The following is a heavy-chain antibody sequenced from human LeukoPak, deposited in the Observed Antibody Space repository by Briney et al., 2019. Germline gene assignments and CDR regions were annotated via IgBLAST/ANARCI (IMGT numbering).Heavy chain of an antibody. J-gene: IGHJ4*02. CDR2: IIPIFGTA. CDR3: ARAPSYYYDSSGYYPY. D-gene: IGHD3-22*01. Sequence: ASVKVSCKASGGTFSSYAISWVRQAPGQGLGWMGGIIPIFGTANYAQKFQGRVTITADESTSTAYMELSSLRSEDTAVYYCARAPSYYYDSSGYYPYWGQGTLVTGSS. CDR1: GGTFSSYA. V-gene: IGHV1-69*13.